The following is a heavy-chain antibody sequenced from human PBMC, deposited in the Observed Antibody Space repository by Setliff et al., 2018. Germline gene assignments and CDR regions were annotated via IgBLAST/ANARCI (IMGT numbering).Heavy chain of an antibody. CDR1: GDSFSDYY. Sequence: PSETLSLTCAVYGDSFSDYYWSWIRQPPGKGLEWIEEINHRGSTNYSPSLRSRVTMSVDPSKNHFSLKVTSVTVADTAVYFCARGPDLTAVGNQYFYGLDVWGRGATVTVSS. V-gene: IGHV4-34*01. J-gene: IGHJ6*02. CDR3: ARGPDLTAVGNQYFYGLDV. D-gene: IGHD3-9*01. CDR2: INHRGST.